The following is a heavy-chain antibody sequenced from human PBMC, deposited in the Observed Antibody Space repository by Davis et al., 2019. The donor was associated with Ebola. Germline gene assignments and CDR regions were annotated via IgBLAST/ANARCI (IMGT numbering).Heavy chain of an antibody. CDR3: TKDGRIVGAITYYYYTDV. CDR2: ISGSGGST. Sequence: GESLKISCAASGFTFSSYAMSWVRQAPGKGLEWVSAISGSGGSTYYADSVKGRFTISRDNSKNTLYLQMNSLRAEDTAVYYCTKDGRIVGAITYYYYTDVWGKGTTVTVSS. J-gene: IGHJ6*03. V-gene: IGHV3-23*01. CDR1: GFTFSSYA. D-gene: IGHD1-26*01.